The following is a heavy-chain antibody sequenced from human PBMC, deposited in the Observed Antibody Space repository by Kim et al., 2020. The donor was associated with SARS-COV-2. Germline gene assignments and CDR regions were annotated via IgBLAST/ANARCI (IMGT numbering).Heavy chain of an antibody. D-gene: IGHD3-10*01. V-gene: IGHV3-30*18. J-gene: IGHJ4*02. CDR2: ISYDGSNM. CDR1: GFTFSSYG. CDR3: AKETHSYGSGSYL. Sequence: GGSLRLSCAASGFTFSSYGMHWVRQAPGKGLEWVAVISYDGSNMYYADSVKGRFTISRDNSRNTLYLRMNSLTAEDTAVYYCAKETHSYGSGSYLWGQGTLVTVSS.